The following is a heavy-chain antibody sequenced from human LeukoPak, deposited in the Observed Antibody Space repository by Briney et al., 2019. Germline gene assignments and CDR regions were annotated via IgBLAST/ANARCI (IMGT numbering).Heavy chain of an antibody. D-gene: IGHD3-22*01. V-gene: IGHV4-30-2*01. CDR2: IYHSGST. Sequence: SETLSLTCAVSGGSISSGGYSWSWIRQPVGQGLEWVGYIYHSGSTFYNPSLKSRVTISIDRSKNQFSLKLSSVTAADTAVYYCARGRYDSSGYYQYYFDYWGQGTLVTVSS. CDR3: ARGRYDSSGYYQYYFDY. J-gene: IGHJ4*02. CDR1: GGSISSGGYS.